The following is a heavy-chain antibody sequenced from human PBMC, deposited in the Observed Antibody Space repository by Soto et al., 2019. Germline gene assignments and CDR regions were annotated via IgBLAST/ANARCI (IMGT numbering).Heavy chain of an antibody. CDR3: ARDPDYDSSGPGN. D-gene: IGHD3-22*01. CDR2: IYYSGST. J-gene: IGHJ4*02. V-gene: IGHV4-30-4*01. Sequence: QVQLQESGPGLVKPSQTLSLTCTVSGGSISSGDYYWSWIRQPPGKGLEWIGYIYYSGSTYYNPSLKNRVTISVDTSKNQFSPKLSSLTAADTAVYYCARDPDYDSSGPGNWGQGTLVTVSS. CDR1: GGSISSGDYY.